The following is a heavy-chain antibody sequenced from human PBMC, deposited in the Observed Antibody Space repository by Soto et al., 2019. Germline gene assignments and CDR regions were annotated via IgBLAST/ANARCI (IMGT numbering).Heavy chain of an antibody. V-gene: IGHV1-8*01. CDR3: AMTSAVAGTSDY. CDR1: GYTFTSYD. CDR2: MNPNSGNT. J-gene: IGHJ4*02. D-gene: IGHD6-19*01. Sequence: QVQLVQSGAEVKKPGASVKVSCKASGYTFTSYDINWVRQATGQGLEWMGWMNPNSGNTGYAQKFPGRVTMTRKTSISTADMGLSSLRSEDPAVYDCAMTSAVAGTSDYWGQGTLVTVSS.